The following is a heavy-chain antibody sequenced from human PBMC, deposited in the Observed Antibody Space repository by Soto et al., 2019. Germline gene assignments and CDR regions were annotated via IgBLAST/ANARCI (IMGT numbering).Heavy chain of an antibody. CDR3: ARGVVVVAATSH. D-gene: IGHD2-15*01. J-gene: IGHJ4*02. CDR2: IYYSGST. Sequence: LSLTCTVSGGSISSGDYYWSWIRQPPGKGLEWIGYIYYSGSTYYNPSLKSRVTISVDTSKNQFSLKLSSVTAADTAVYYCARGVVVVAATSHWGQGTLVTVSS. V-gene: IGHV4-30-4*01. CDR1: GGSISSGDYY.